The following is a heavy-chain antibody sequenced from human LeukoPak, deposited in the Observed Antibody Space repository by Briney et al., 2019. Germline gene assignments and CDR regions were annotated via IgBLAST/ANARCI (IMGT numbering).Heavy chain of an antibody. CDR2: IKQEGSEK. CDR3: ARDNPPDY. J-gene: IGHJ4*02. Sequence: EAGGCLRLSCVASGFTLSSSWMSWVRQAPGKGLGWVSNIKQEGSEKSYVESVRGRFTISIDNAKNSLYLQPNSLRAEDTALYYCARDNPPDYWGQGTLVTVSS. V-gene: IGHV3-7*03. CDR1: GFTLSSSW.